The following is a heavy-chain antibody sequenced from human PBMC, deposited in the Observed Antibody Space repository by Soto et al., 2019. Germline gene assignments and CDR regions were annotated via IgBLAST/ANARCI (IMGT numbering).Heavy chain of an antibody. CDR2: IYYSGST. D-gene: IGHD4-17*01. V-gene: IGHV4-31*03. J-gene: IGHJ5*02. CDR3: ARDNRAKKMTTGGYWFDP. Sequence: QVQLQESGPGLVKPSQTLSLTCTVSGGSISSGGYYWSWIRQHPGKGLEWIGYIYYSGSTYYNPSLKSRVTISVDTSKNQFSLKLSSVTAADTAVYYCARDNRAKKMTTGGYWFDPWGQGTLVTVSS. CDR1: GGSISSGGYY.